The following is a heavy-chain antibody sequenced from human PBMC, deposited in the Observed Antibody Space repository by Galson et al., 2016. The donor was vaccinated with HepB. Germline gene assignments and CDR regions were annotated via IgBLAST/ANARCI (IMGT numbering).Heavy chain of an antibody. CDR2: VNEDGREK. V-gene: IGHV3-7*04. J-gene: IGHJ4*02. CDR1: GFIFSNYW. D-gene: IGHD3-10*01. Sequence: SLRLSCAASGFIFSNYWMTWVRQAPGKGLEWVANVNEDGREKYYVDSVKGRFSISRDNAKNTLFLQMNSLRAEDTAVYYCARGMSYHIYWGQGTLVTVSS. CDR3: ARGMSYHIY.